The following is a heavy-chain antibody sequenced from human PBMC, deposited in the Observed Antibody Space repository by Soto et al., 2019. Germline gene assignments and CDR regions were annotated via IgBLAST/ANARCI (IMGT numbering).Heavy chain of an antibody. J-gene: IGHJ4*02. CDR3: ARGGSASEFDR. CDR2: ISAYNGNT. D-gene: IGHD6-6*01. CDR1: GFTFTNYG. Sequence: ASVKVSCKTSGFTFTNYGINWVRQAPGQGLEWMGWISAYNGNTNYAQKFQGRVTVTTDTSTTTAYMELRSLRSDDTAVYYCARGGSASEFDRWGQGTLVTVSS. V-gene: IGHV1-18*01.